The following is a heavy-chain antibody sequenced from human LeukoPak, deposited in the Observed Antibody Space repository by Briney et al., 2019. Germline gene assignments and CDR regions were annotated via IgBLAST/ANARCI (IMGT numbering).Heavy chain of an antibody. J-gene: IGHJ4*02. D-gene: IGHD3-10*01. V-gene: IGHV3-7*04. CDR3: ARDRDLFDY. Sequence: VGSLRLSCAASGFTFGSYWMSWVRQAPGKGLEWVANIKQDGSEKYYVDSVKGRFTISRDNAKNSLYLQMNSLRAEDTAVYYCARDRDLFDYWGQGTLVTVSS. CDR2: IKQDGSEK. CDR1: GFTFGSYW.